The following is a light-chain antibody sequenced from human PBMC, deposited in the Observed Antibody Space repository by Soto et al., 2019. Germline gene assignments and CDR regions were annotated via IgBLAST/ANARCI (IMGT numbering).Light chain of an antibody. CDR1: QSVSTN. J-gene: IGKJ4*01. Sequence: EIVMTQSPATLSVSPGERATLYCRASQSVSTNLAWYQQKPGQAPRLLIYGASTRATGIPARFSGSGYGTEFTLTISSLQSEDFAVYYCQQCDSCPLTFGGGNKVEIK. CDR3: QQCDSCPLT. CDR2: GAS. V-gene: IGKV3-15*01.